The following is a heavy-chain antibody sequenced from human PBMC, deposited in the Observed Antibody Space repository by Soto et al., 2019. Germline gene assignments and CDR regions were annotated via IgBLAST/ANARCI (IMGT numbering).Heavy chain of an antibody. CDR3: ARHSSPYSYSDWFDP. D-gene: IGHD1-26*01. Sequence: QLHLHDWGPRLGNLSRTRSPTCPFSGGSVGSPGFPGGWIRQPPGKGLQWVGTISYSETTYSNPSLKRRVTISVDTSKNQFSLKLSSVTAADTAVYYCARHSSPYSYSDWFDPWGQGTLVTVSS. CDR2: ISYSETT. J-gene: IGHJ5*02. CDR1: GGSVGSPGFP. V-gene: IGHV4-39*01.